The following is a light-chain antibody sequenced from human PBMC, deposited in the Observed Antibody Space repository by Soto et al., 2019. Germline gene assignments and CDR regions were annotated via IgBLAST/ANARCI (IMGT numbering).Light chain of an antibody. J-gene: IGLJ2*01. Sequence: QPVLTQPPSASASLGASVTLTCTLSSGYSDYKVEWYQQRPGKGPRFVMRVGTGEIVGSKGDGIPDRFSGSKSGNTASLTISGLQAEDEAHYYCFSYSIAYHVVFGGGTKLTVL. CDR3: FSYSIAYHVV. V-gene: IGLV9-49*01. CDR2: VGTGEIVG. CDR1: SGYSDYK.